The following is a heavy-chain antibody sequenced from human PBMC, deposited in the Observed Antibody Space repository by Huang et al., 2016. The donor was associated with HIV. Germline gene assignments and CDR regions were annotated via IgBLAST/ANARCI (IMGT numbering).Heavy chain of an antibody. Sequence: EVQLVPSGVEVKKPGESLKISCKGSGFSFTSYWIGWVRQMPGKGLEWMGISFPGNSHTLYSPAFQGQVTISADKNTRTAYLQWSSLKASDSAIYYCAIHDSNDFTFDDWGQGTLVAVSS. CDR3: AIHDSNDFTFDD. CDR1: GFSFTSYW. J-gene: IGHJ4*02. CDR2: SFPGNSHT. V-gene: IGHV5-51*03. D-gene: IGHD5-18*01.